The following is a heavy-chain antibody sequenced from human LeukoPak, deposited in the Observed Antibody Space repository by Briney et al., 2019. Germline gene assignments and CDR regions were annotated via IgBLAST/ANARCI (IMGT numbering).Heavy chain of an antibody. CDR2: IYYSGST. D-gene: IGHD1-26*01. Sequence: SETLSLTCTVSGGSISSGGYYWSWIRQHPGKGLEWIGYIYYSGSTYYNPSLKSRVTISVDTSNNQISLKLTSVTAADTAIYFCAKEGMGSEATTADGAFDIWGQGTTVTVSS. J-gene: IGHJ3*02. CDR3: AKEGMGSEATTADGAFDI. V-gene: IGHV4-31*03. CDR1: GGSISSGGYY.